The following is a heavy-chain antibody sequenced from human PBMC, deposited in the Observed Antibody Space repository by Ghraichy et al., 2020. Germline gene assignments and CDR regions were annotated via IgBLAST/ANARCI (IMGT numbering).Heavy chain of an antibody. CDR3: ARGLPNRRWLQFTRLAFDI. J-gene: IGHJ3*02. CDR2: INHSGST. V-gene: IGHV4-34*01. CDR1: GGSFSGYY. D-gene: IGHD5-24*01. Sequence: SETLSLTCAVYGGSFSGYYWSWIRQPPGKGLEWIGEINHSGSTNYNPSLKSRVTISVDTSKNQFSLKLSSVTAADTAVYYCARGLPNRRWLQFTRLAFDIWGQGTMVTVSS.